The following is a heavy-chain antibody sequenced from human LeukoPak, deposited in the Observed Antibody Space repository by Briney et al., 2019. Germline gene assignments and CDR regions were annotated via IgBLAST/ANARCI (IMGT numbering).Heavy chain of an antibody. V-gene: IGHV4-34*01. CDR2: INHSGST. CDR1: GGSFRGYY. J-gene: IGHJ4*02. CDR3: ARVYRATLDY. D-gene: IGHD5-12*01. Sequence: PSETLSLTCAVYGGSFRGYYWSWIRQPPGKGLEWIGEINHSGSTNYNPSLKSRVTISVDTSKNQFSLKLSSVTAADTAVYYCARVYRATLDYWGQGTLVTVSS.